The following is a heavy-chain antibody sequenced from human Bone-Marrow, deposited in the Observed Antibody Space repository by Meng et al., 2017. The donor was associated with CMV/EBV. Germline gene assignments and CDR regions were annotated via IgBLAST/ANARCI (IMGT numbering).Heavy chain of an antibody. J-gene: IGHJ4*02. CDR3: ASILFDGGSQYRPFDY. Sequence: GESLKISCAASGFTFSTYWMSWVRQAPGKGLEWVANIKEDGSEKFYMDSVKGRFTISRDDAKKSLYLQMNSLEVEDTAVYHCASILFDGGSQYRPFDYWGQGTLVTVSS. CDR1: GFTFSTYW. V-gene: IGHV3-7*01. CDR2: IKEDGSEK. D-gene: IGHD3-10*01.